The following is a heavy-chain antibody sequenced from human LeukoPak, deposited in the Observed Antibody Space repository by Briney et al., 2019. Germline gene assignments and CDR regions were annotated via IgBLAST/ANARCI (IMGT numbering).Heavy chain of an antibody. CDR1: GFTFSSYA. CDR3: ARDGGIAAATYLFDY. CDR2: ISYDGSNK. J-gene: IGHJ4*02. V-gene: IGHV3-30*04. D-gene: IGHD6-13*01. Sequence: PGGSLRLSCAASGFTFSSYAMHWVRQAPGKGLEGVAVISYDGSNKYYADSVKGRFTISRDNSKNTLYLQMNSLRAEDTAVYYCARDGGIAAATYLFDYWGQGTLVTVSS.